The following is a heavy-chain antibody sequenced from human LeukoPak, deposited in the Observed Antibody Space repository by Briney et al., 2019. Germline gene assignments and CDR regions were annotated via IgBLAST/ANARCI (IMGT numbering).Heavy chain of an antibody. D-gene: IGHD1-26*01. J-gene: IGHJ6*03. CDR2: ISSSSSTI. CDR3: AREKGATTVYYYYYMDV. CDR1: GFTFSIYD. V-gene: IGHV3-48*01. Sequence: GGSLRLSCAASGFTFSIYDMNWVRQAPGKGLEWVSYISSSSSTIYYADSVKGQFTISRDNSKNTLYLQMNSLRAEDTGVYYCAREKGATTVYYYYYMDVWGKGTTVTVSS.